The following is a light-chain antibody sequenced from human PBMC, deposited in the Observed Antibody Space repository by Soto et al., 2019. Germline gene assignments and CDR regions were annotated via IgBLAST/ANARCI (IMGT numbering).Light chain of an antibody. CDR3: QHRRT. V-gene: IGKV3-20*01. CDR2: GAS. J-gene: IGKJ1*01. Sequence: EIVLTQSPGTLSLSPGERATLSCRASQSVSSSYLAWYQQKPGQAPRLLIYGASSRATGIPDRFSGSGSGTDFTRTISRLEPEDFAVYYCQHRRTFGQGTKVEIK. CDR1: QSVSSSY.